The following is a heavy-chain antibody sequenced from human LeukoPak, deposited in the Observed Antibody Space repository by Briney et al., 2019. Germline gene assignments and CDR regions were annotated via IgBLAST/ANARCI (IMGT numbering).Heavy chain of an antibody. CDR2: INHSGRT. J-gene: IGHJ3*02. Sequence: SETLSLTCAVYGGSFSGYYWNWIRQPPGKGLEWIGEINHSGRTNYNPSLKSRVTISVDTSKKQFSLKLSSVTAADTAVYYCARGVGAFDIWGQGTMVTVSS. D-gene: IGHD1-26*01. CDR1: GGSFSGYY. CDR3: ARGVGAFDI. V-gene: IGHV4-34*01.